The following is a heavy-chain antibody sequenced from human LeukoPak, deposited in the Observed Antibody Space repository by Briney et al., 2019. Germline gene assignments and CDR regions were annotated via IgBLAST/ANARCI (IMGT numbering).Heavy chain of an antibody. J-gene: IGHJ4*02. CDR2: IYYSRST. CDR3: ARGGRLLGKFDY. V-gene: IGHV4-59*01. D-gene: IGHD3-22*01. CDR1: GGSITNYY. Sequence: SETLSLTCTVSGGSITNYYWSWIRQPPGKGLEWIGYIYYSRSTNYNPSLKSRVTISVDTSTNQFSLKLSSVTAADTAVYFCARGGRLLGKFDYWGQGTLVTVSS.